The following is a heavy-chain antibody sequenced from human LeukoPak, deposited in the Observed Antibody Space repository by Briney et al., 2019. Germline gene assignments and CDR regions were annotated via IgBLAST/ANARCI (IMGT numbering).Heavy chain of an antibody. D-gene: IGHD4-17*01. V-gene: IGHV1-69*05. Sequence: SVKVSCKASGGTFSSYAISWVRQAPGQGLEWMGGIIPIFGTANYAQKFQGRVTITTDESTSTAYMELSSLGSEDTAVYYCARAFYGDYVAGDYWGQGTLVTVSS. CDR3: ARAFYGDYVAGDY. J-gene: IGHJ4*02. CDR2: IIPIFGTA. CDR1: GGTFSSYA.